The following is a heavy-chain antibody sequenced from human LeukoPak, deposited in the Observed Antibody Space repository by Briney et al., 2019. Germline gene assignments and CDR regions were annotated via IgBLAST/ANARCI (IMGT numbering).Heavy chain of an antibody. CDR3: TRHVPNSGYANFDY. V-gene: IGHV3-73*01. J-gene: IGHJ4*02. CDR1: GFTFSGSA. CDR2: IRSKANSYAT. D-gene: IGHD5-12*01. Sequence: GGSLKLSCAASGFTFSGSAMHWVRQASGKGLEWVGRIRSKANSYATAYGASVKGRFTISRDDSKNTAYLQMNSLKTEDTAVYYCTRHVPNSGYANFDYWGQGTLVTVSS.